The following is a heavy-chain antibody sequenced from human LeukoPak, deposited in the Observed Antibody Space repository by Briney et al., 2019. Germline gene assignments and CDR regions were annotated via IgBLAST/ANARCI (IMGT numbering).Heavy chain of an antibody. Sequence: SETLSLTCTVSGGSISSYYWSWIRQPPGKGLEWIGYIYYSGSTNYNPSLKSRVTISVDTSKNQFSLKLSSVTAADTAVYYCSTVDRDSSFKDYFDYWGQGTLVTVSS. J-gene: IGHJ4*02. D-gene: IGHD6-6*01. CDR3: STVDRDSSFKDYFDY. CDR1: GGSISSYY. V-gene: IGHV4-59*12. CDR2: IYYSGST.